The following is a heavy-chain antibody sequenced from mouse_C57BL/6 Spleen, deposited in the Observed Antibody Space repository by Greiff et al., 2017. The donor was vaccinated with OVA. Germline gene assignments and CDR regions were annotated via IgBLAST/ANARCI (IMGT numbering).Heavy chain of an antibody. V-gene: IGHV3-6*01. CDR2: ISYDGSN. D-gene: IGHD2-4*01. CDR1: GYSITSGYY. CDR3: ARDRNDYGKGYFDY. J-gene: IGHJ2*01. Sequence: VQLKESGPGLVKPSQSLSLTCSVTGYSITSGYYWNWIRQFPGNKLEWMGYISYDGSNNYNQSLKNRISITSDTSKNQFFLKLNSVTTEDTATYYCARDRNDYGKGYFDYWGQGTTLTVSS.